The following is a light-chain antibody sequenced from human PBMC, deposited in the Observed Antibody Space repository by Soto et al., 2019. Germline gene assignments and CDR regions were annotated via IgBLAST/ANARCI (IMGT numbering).Light chain of an antibody. CDR1: QSVSSSY. CDR3: QQYGSSPPFT. J-gene: IGKJ3*01. Sequence: EIVLTQSPGTLSLSPGERANLSCRASQSVSSSYLAWYQQKPGQAPRLLIYGASSRATGISDRFSGSGSGTNFTLTISSLEPEDFAVYYCQQYGSSPPFTFGPGTKVDIK. CDR2: GAS. V-gene: IGKV3-20*01.